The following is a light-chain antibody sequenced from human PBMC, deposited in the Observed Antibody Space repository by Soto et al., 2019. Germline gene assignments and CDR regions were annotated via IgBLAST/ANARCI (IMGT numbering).Light chain of an antibody. CDR1: LSDIGGYNY. CDR3: SSYTNRNSNIL. CDR2: EVS. V-gene: IGLV2-14*01. Sequence: QSVLTQPASVSGTPGQSITISCTGTLSDIGGYNYISWYQQFPGKAPKLIIVEVSDPPSGVSDRFSGSKSGNTASLTISGLQAEDEADYYCSSYTNRNSNILFGGGTKLTVL. J-gene: IGLJ2*01.